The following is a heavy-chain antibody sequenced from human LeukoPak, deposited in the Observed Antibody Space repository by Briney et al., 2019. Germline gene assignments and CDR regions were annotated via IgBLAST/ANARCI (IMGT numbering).Heavy chain of an antibody. J-gene: IGHJ4*02. CDR1: GFTFSSYE. CDR2: ISSSGSSI. V-gene: IGHV3-48*03. D-gene: IGHD3-22*01. CDR3: ASSSYYDSSGYPLDY. Sequence: GTLRLSCAASGFTFSSYEMNWVRQAPGKGLEWVSYISSSGSSIYYADSVKGRFTISRANAKNSLYLQMNSLRAEDTAVYYCASSSYYDSSGYPLDYWGQGTLVTVSS.